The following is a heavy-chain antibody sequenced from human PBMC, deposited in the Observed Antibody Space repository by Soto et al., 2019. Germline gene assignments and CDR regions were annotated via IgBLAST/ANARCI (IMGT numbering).Heavy chain of an antibody. CDR2: ISYDGSNK. Sequence: GGSLRLSCAASGFTFSTHGMHWVRQAPGKGLEWVAVISYDGSNKYYADSVKGRFTISRDNSKNTLYLQMNSLRAEDTAVYYCASGNCNDPATATDYWGQGTLVTVSS. J-gene: IGHJ4*02. CDR3: ASGNCNDPATATDY. D-gene: IGHD1-1*01. CDR1: GFTFSTHG. V-gene: IGHV3-30*03.